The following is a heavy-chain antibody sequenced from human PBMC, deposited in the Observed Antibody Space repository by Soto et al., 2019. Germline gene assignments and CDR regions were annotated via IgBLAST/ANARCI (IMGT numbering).Heavy chain of an antibody. J-gene: IGHJ6*01. CDR2: IIPIFGTA. CDR1: GWTFSSYA. Sequence: SVKVSCKASGWTFSSYAISWVRQAPGQGLEWMGGIIPIFGTANYAQKFQGRVTITADESTSTAYMELSSLRSEDTAVYYCARAHLDSSSWYGYYYGMEVWGQGTTVTVSS. D-gene: IGHD6-13*01. V-gene: IGHV1-69*13. CDR3: ARAHLDSSSWYGYYYGMEV.